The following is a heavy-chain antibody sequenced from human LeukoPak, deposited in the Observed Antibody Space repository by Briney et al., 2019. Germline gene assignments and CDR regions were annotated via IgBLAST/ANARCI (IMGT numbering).Heavy chain of an antibody. V-gene: IGHV4-61*02. CDR3: ARAEDYYYYYGMDV. J-gene: IGHJ6*02. CDR2: IYTSGST. Sequence: PSETLSLTCTVSGGSISSGSYYWSWIRQPAGKGLEWIGRIYTSGSTNYNPSLKSRVTISVDTSKNQFSLMLSSVTAADTAVYYCARAEDYYYYYGMDVWGQGTTVTVSS. CDR1: GGSISSGSYY.